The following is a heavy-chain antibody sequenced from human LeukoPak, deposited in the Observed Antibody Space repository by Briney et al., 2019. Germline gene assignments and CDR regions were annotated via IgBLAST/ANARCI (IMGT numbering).Heavy chain of an antibody. Sequence: GRSLRLSCAASGFTFSDYYMSWIRQAPGKGLEWVSYISSSGSTICYADSVKGRFTISRDNAKNSLYLQMNSLRAEDTAVYYCARDRALTHTDYWGQGTLVTVSS. CDR1: GFTFSDYY. D-gene: IGHD3-9*01. J-gene: IGHJ4*02. CDR2: ISSSGSTI. CDR3: ARDRALTHTDY. V-gene: IGHV3-11*04.